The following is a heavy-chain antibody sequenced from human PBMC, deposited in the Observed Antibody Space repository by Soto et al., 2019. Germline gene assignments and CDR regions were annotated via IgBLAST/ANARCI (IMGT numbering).Heavy chain of an antibody. Sequence: PGRSLRRSGAVPGFTFSNHWMNWVRQATGKGLEWVANIKADGREKYYVDSVKGRFTISRDNAKNSLYLQMNSLRAEDTAVYYCARARGVDSWGQGTLVTVSS. CDR1: GFTFSNHW. CDR2: IKADGREK. CDR3: ARARGVDS. J-gene: IGHJ5*01. V-gene: IGHV3-7*03. D-gene: IGHD3-16*01.